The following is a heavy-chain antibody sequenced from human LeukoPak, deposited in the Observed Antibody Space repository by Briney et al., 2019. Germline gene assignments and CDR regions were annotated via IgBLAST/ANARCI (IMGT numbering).Heavy chain of an antibody. Sequence: GGSLRLSCAASGFTFDDYTMHWVRQAPGKGLEWISLISWDGGSTYYADSVKGRFTIPRDNSKNSLYLQMNSLRAEDTALYYCAKEAIYDSSGGFDYWGQGTLVTVSS. V-gene: IGHV3-43*01. J-gene: IGHJ4*02. D-gene: IGHD3-22*01. CDR2: ISWDGGST. CDR3: AKEAIYDSSGGFDY. CDR1: GFTFDDYT.